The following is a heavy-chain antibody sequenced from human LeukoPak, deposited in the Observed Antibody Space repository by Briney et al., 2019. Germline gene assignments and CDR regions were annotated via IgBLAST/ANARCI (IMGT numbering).Heavy chain of an antibody. D-gene: IGHD1-26*01. CDR2: IYYIGST. Sequence: SETLSLTSTVSGDSISAYYGSCIRQPPGEGVGCRGPIYYIGSTNYNPSLKSRVTISVDTSKNQFSLKLSSVTAADTAVYYCARPNNLGATTPYDYWGQGTLVTVSS. V-gene: IGHV4-59*08. CDR1: GDSISAYY. CDR3: ARPNNLGATTPYDY. J-gene: IGHJ4*02.